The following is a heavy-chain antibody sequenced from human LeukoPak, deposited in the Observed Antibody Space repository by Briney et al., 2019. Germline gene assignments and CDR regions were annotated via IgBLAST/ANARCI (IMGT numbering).Heavy chain of an antibody. J-gene: IGHJ1*01. CDR1: GFTFSSYS. CDR3: ASPSVVVPAAIQGYFQH. Sequence: GGSLRLSCAASGFTFSSYSMNWVRQAPGKGLEWVSSISSSSSYIYYADSVKGRFTISRDSAKNSLYLQMNSLRAEDTAVYYCASPSVVVPAAIQGYFQHWGQGTLVTVSS. V-gene: IGHV3-21*01. D-gene: IGHD2-2*02. CDR2: ISSSSSYI.